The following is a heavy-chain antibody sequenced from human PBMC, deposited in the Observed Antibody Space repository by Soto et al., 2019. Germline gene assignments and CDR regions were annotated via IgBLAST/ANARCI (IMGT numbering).Heavy chain of an antibody. CDR1: GGSISSYY. Sequence: SETLSLTCTVCGGSISSYYWSWIRQPPGKGLEWIGYIYYSGSTNYSPSLKSRVTISVDTSKNQFSLKLSSVTAADTAVYYCERLVVVPAEKYYFDYWGQGTLVTVSS. J-gene: IGHJ4*02. V-gene: IGHV4-59*12. CDR3: ERLVVVPAEKYYFDY. CDR2: IYYSGST. D-gene: IGHD2-2*01.